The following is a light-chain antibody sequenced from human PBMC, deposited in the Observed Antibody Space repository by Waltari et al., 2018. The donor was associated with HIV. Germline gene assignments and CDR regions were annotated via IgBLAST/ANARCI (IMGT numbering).Light chain of an antibody. V-gene: IGLV1-44*01. CDR3: AAWDDSLNARVV. J-gene: IGLJ2*01. Sequence: QSVLTQPPSASGTPGQRVTISCSGSSSNIGSNTVTWYQQPPGTAPKLRIYSNNQRPSGVPDRFSGSKSGTSASLAISGLQSEDEADYYCAAWDDSLNARVVFGGGTKLTVL. CDR2: SNN. CDR1: SSNIGSNT.